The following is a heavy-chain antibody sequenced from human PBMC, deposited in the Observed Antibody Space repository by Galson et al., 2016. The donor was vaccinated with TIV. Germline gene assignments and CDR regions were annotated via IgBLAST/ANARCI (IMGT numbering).Heavy chain of an antibody. Sequence: SLRLSCAASGLSVSINYMTWVRQAPGKGLEWVSLISDGGNTYYPDSVKGRFTISRDNSKNTLYLQMNGLRAEDTATYYCAREKSGFVTVYRFYYYMDVWGKGTTVIVSS. CDR2: ISDGGNT. CDR3: AREKSGFVTVYRFYYYMDV. D-gene: IGHD1-26*01. V-gene: IGHV3-53*05. J-gene: IGHJ6*03. CDR1: GLSVSINY.